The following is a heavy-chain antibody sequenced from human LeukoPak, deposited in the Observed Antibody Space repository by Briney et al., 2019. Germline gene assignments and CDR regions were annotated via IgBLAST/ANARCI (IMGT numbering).Heavy chain of an antibody. V-gene: IGHV4-59*01. CDR3: ARDGALGGIVDP. Sequence: SETLSLTCSVSAGSISRYYWSWIRQPPGKGLEWVGYIFYTGSTNYNPSLKSRVTISMDTSKLQFSLKLSSVTAADTAVYYCARDGALGGIVDPWGQGTLVTVSS. D-gene: IGHD3-22*01. J-gene: IGHJ5*02. CDR2: IFYTGST. CDR1: AGSISRYY.